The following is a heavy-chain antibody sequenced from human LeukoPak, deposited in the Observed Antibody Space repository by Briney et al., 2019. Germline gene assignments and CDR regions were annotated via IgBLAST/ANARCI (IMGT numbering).Heavy chain of an antibody. Sequence: ASVKVSCKASGYTFTSYDINWVRQATGQGLEWMGWMNPNSGNTGYAQKFQGRVTKTRNTSISTAYMELSSLRSEDTAVYYCARDSRARTARFDPWGQGTLVTVSS. V-gene: IGHV1-8*01. CDR3: ARDSRARTARFDP. CDR2: MNPNSGNT. D-gene: IGHD5-18*01. CDR1: GYTFTSYD. J-gene: IGHJ5*02.